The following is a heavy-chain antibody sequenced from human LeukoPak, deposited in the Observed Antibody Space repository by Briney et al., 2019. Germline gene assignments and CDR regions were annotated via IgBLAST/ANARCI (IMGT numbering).Heavy chain of an antibody. CDR2: IYHSGST. V-gene: IGHV4-38-2*02. CDR1: GYSISSGYY. CDR3: ARDPYRRDGYNLRFDP. Sequence: SETLSLTCTVSGYSISSGYYWGWIRQPPGKGLEWIGSIYHSGSTYYNPSLKSRVTISVDTSKNQFSLKLSSVTAADTAVHYCARDPYRRDGYNLRFDPWGQGTLVTVSS. D-gene: IGHD5-24*01. J-gene: IGHJ5*02.